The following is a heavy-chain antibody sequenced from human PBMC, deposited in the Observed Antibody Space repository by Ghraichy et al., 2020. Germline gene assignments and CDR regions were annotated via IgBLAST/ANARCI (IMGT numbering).Heavy chain of an antibody. V-gene: IGHV1-24*01. Sequence: ASVKVSCKVSGYTLTELSMHWVRQAPGKGLEWMGGFDPEDGETIYAQKFQGRVTMTEDTSTDTAYMELSSLRSEDTAVYYCATVVMVRGVIIGYFDYWGQGTLVTVSS. CDR3: ATVVMVRGVIIGYFDY. CDR1: GYTLTELS. J-gene: IGHJ4*02. D-gene: IGHD3-10*01. CDR2: FDPEDGET.